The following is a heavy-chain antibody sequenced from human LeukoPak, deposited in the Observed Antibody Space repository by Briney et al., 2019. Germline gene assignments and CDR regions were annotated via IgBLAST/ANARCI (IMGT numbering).Heavy chain of an antibody. J-gene: IGHJ4*02. D-gene: IGHD3-10*01. CDR2: IYYSGST. CDR1: GGSITGRNSF. Sequence: PSETLSLTCTVSGGSITGRNSFWGWIRQPPGKGLVWIGSIYYSGSTYFNPSLKSRVTISVDTSKNQFSLKLSSVTAADTAVYYCAREGGYGSGGLDYWGQGTLVTVSS. CDR3: AREGGYGSGGLDY. V-gene: IGHV4-39*02.